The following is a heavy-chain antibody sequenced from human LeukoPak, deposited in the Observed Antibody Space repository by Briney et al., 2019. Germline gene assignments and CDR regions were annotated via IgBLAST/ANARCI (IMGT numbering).Heavy chain of an antibody. V-gene: IGHV3-48*01. CDR3: ASGSSTWPSFDYYMDV. CDR1: GFTFSSYS. CDR2: ISSSSSTI. J-gene: IGHJ6*03. D-gene: IGHD6-13*01. Sequence: RPGGSLRLSCAASGFTFSSYSMNWVRQAPGKGLEWVSYISSSSSTIYYADSVKGRFTISRDNAKNSLYLQMNSLRAEDTAVYYCASGSSTWPSFDYYMDVWGTGTTVTVSS.